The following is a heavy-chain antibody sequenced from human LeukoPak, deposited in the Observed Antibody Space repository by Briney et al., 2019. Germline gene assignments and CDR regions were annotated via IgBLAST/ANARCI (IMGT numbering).Heavy chain of an antibody. CDR2: ISVYNGDT. CDR3: ARSLGATAFDY. V-gene: IGHV1-18*01. CDR1: GYTFTSYG. Sequence: ASVKVSCKASGYTFTSYGVSWVRQAPGQGLEWMGWISVYNGDTTYAQNLQGRVTMTTDTSTSTVYMELRSLRPDDTAVYYCARSLGATAFDYWGQGTLVTVSS. D-gene: IGHD1-26*01. J-gene: IGHJ4*02.